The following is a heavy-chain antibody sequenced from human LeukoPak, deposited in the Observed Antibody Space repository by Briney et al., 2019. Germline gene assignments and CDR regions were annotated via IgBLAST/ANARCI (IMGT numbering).Heavy chain of an antibody. Sequence: PSETLSLTCAVSGYSISSGYYWGWIRQPPGKGLEWIGSIYHSGSTYYNPSLKSRVTISVDMSKNQFSLKLSSVTAADTAVYYCARSAIAAAGYRTFDYWGQGTLVTVSS. CDR3: ARSAIAAAGYRTFDY. D-gene: IGHD6-13*01. CDR2: IYHSGST. V-gene: IGHV4-38-2*01. J-gene: IGHJ4*02. CDR1: GYSISSGYY.